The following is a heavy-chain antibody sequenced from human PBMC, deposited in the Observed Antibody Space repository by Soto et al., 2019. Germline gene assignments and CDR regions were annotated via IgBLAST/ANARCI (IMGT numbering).Heavy chain of an antibody. V-gene: IGHV3-48*04. CDR1: GFSFNDYS. Sequence: GSLRLSCAASGFSFNDYSMNWVRQAPGKGLEWVSYIGGVSSTISYADSVKGRFTIYRDNAKNSVFLQMNSLRADDTAMYYCARDSAYAFDFWGQGTMVTVSS. J-gene: IGHJ3*01. CDR3: ARDSAYAFDF. CDR2: IGGVSSTI.